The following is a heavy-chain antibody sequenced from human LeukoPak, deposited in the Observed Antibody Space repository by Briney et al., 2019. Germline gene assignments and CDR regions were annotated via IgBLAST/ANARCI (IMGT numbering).Heavy chain of an antibody. J-gene: IGHJ5*02. CDR2: ISSSSDYT. Sequence: PGGSLRLSCVASGFTFSDYYMSWIRQAPGKGLEWVSYISSSSDYTNYADSVRGRFTISRDNAKNSLYLQMDSLRAEDTAVYYCARPPYSSSWDPGWFDPWGQGTLITVSS. D-gene: IGHD6-13*01. CDR1: GFTFSDYY. CDR3: ARPPYSSSWDPGWFDP. V-gene: IGHV3-11*06.